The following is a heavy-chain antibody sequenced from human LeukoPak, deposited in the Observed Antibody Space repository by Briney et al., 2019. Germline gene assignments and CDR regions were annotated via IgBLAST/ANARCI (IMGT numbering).Heavy chain of an antibody. CDR3: ARDLSPFCGSDCYGGGLGY. Sequence: PGGSLRLSCAASGLTFNNYGIHWVRQAPGKGLEWVAVMWYGRTDKYYADSVKGRFTISRDNSKNTLFIEMNSLRAEDTAVYYCARDLSPFCGSDCYGGGLGYWGQGTLVTVSS. V-gene: IGHV3-33*01. J-gene: IGHJ4*02. CDR2: MWYGRTDK. CDR1: GLTFNNYG. D-gene: IGHD2-21*02.